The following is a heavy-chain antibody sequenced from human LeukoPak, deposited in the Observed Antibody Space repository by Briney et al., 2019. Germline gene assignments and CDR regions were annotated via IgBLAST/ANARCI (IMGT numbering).Heavy chain of an antibody. D-gene: IGHD5-12*01. CDR1: GYSFTSYW. CDR2: IYPGDSDT. Sequence: GESLKISCKGSGYSFTSYWIGWVRQMPGKGREWMGTIYPGDSDTRYSPSFQGQVTISADKSITTAYLQWSSLKASDTAMYYCGRRRGYTGWDYFDYWGQGTLVTVSS. J-gene: IGHJ4*02. CDR3: GRRRGYTGWDYFDY. V-gene: IGHV5-51*01.